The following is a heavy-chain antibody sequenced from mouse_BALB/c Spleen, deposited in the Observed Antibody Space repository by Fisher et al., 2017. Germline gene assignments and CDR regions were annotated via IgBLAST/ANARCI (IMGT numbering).Heavy chain of an antibody. Sequence: KFKGKATLTVDKSSSTAYMELRSLTSEDSAVYYCARGNDPHYCAMDYWGQGTSVTVSS. V-gene: IGHV1-26*01. D-gene: IGHD2-12*01. J-gene: IGHJ4*01. CDR3: ARGNDPHYCAMDY.